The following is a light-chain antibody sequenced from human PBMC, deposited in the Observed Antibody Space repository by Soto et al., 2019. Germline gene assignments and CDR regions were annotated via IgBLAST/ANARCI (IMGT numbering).Light chain of an antibody. CDR3: QQYNSWLWT. Sequence: EIVLTQSPGTLSLSPGERASLSCRASQSVSSNYLAWYQQKPGQAPRLLIYAATSRATGIPDRFSGSGSGTDFTLIISSLQSEDSAVYYCQQYNSWLWTFGQGTKVDIK. CDR1: QSVSSNY. J-gene: IGKJ1*01. CDR2: AAT. V-gene: IGKV3-20*01.